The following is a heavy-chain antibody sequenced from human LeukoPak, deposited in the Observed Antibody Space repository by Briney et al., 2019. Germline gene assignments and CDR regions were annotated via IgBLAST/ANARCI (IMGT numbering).Heavy chain of an antibody. D-gene: IGHD3-16*01. CDR3: ARIRYDDPEGYYYYGMDV. Sequence: GGSLRLSCAASGFTFSSYGMHWVRQAPGKGLEWVAVIWYDGSNKYYADSVKGRFTISRDNSKNTLYLQMNSLRAEDTAVYYCARIRYDDPEGYYYYGMDVWGQGTTVTVSS. CDR1: GFTFSSYG. J-gene: IGHJ6*02. V-gene: IGHV3-33*01. CDR2: IWYDGSNK.